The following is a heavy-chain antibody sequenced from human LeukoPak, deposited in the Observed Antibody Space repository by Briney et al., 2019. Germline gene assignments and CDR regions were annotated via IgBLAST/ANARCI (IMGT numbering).Heavy chain of an antibody. Sequence: SGGSLRLSCAASGFTFSSYGMHWVRQAPGKGLEWVTVISYDGSNKYYADSVKGRFTISRDNSKNTLYLLMNSLRAEDTAVYYCARRPIKYYYYGMDVWGQGTTVTVSS. CDR2: ISYDGSNK. CDR1: GFTFSSYG. V-gene: IGHV3-30*03. J-gene: IGHJ6*02. CDR3: ARRPIKYYYYGMDV.